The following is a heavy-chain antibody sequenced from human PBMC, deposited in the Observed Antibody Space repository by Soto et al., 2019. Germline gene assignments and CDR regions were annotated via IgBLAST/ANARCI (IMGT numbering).Heavy chain of an antibody. CDR2: ISAYNGNT. V-gene: IGHV1-18*01. CDR1: GYTFTSYG. D-gene: IGHD3-16*01. J-gene: IGHJ3*02. Sequence: ASVKVSCKASGYTFTSYGISWVRQAPGQGLEWMGWISAYNGNTNYAQKLQGRVTMTTDTSTSTAYMELRSLRSDDTAVYYCARDPDDYIWGWGAFDIWGQGTMVTVS. CDR3: ARDPDDYIWGWGAFDI.